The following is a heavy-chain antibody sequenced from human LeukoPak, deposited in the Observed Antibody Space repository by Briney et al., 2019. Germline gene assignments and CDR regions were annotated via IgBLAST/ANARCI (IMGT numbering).Heavy chain of an antibody. CDR2: ISSSSSYI. CDR3: ARAYSSGHFDY. J-gene: IGHJ4*02. D-gene: IGHD6-19*01. CDR1: GFTFSSYS. V-gene: IGHV3-21*01. Sequence: GGSLRLSCAASGFTFSSYSMNWVRQAPGKGLGWVSSISSSSSYIYYADSVKGRFTISRDNAKNSLYLQMNSLRAEDTAVYYCARAYSSGHFDYWGQGTLVTVSS.